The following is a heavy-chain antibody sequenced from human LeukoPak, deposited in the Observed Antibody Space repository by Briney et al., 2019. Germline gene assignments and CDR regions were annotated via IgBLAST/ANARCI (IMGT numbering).Heavy chain of an antibody. J-gene: IGHJ5*02. V-gene: IGHV1-3*01. Sequence: ASVKVSCKASGYTFTSYAMHWVRQAPGQRLEWMGWINAGNGNTKYSQKFQGRVTITRDTSASTAYMELSSLRSEDTAVYYCARDSVVRGNWWFDPWGQGTLVTVSS. D-gene: IGHD3-10*01. CDR1: GYTFTSYA. CDR2: INAGNGNT. CDR3: ARDSVVRGNWWFDP.